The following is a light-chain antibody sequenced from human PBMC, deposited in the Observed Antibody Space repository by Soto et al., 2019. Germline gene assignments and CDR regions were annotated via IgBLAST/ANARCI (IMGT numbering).Light chain of an antibody. CDR2: LGS. Sequence: DIVMTQSPLSLPVTPGEPASISCRSSQSLLHSNGYNYLDWYLQKPGQSPQLLIYLGSNRASGVPDRFSDSGSGTDFTLKISRVEAEDVGVYYCVQALQTPPWTFGQGTKVEIK. J-gene: IGKJ1*01. CDR3: VQALQTPPWT. CDR1: QSLLHSNGYNY. V-gene: IGKV2-28*01.